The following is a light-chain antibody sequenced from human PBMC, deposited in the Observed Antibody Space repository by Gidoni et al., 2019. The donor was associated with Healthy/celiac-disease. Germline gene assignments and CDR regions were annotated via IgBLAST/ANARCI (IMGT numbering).Light chain of an antibody. CDR1: QSLLHSDGKTY. Sequence: DIVMTQPPLSLSVTPGQPASISCTSSQSLLHSDGKTYSYWYLQKPGQPTQLLIYEVSNRFSGVPDMCSGSWSGTDFTIKISLVEAEYAGVYYGMQSIQLPYTFGQGTKLEIK. J-gene: IGKJ2*01. CDR3: MQSIQLPYT. V-gene: IGKV2D-29*01. CDR2: EVS.